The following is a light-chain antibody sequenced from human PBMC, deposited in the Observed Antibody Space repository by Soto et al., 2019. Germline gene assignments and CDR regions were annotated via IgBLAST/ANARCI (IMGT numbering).Light chain of an antibody. Sequence: DIQITQATSSLSASVGDRVTITCRASQGTRNDLGWDQQKPGKAPKRLIYAASSLQSGVPSRFSGSGSGTEFTLTISRLQPEDFATYYCLQHNSYPRTFGQGTKGEIK. V-gene: IGKV1-17*01. CDR3: LQHNSYPRT. J-gene: IGKJ1*01. CDR2: AAS. CDR1: QGTRND.